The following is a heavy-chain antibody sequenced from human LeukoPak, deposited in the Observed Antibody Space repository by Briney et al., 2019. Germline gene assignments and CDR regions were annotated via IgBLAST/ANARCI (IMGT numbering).Heavy chain of an antibody. CDR3: AINGGGDSGYGNFDY. D-gene: IGHD5-12*01. Sequence: GGSLRLSCAASGFTFNTYGMSWVRQAPGKGLEWVSGISGSGGATYYADSVKGRFTISRDNSKNTLYLQVNSLRAEDTAFYYCAINGGGDSGYGNFDYWGQGTLVTVSS. CDR1: GFTFNTYG. CDR2: ISGSGGAT. V-gene: IGHV3-23*01. J-gene: IGHJ4*02.